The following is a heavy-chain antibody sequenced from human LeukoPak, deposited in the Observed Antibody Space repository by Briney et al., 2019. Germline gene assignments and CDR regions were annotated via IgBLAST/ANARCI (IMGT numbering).Heavy chain of an antibody. V-gene: IGHV1-2*02. Sequence: ASVKVSCKASGYTFTGYYMHWVRQAPGQGLEWMGWINPNSGGTNYAQKFQGRVTMTRDTSISTAYMELSRLGSDNTAVYYCARDSSGSYYPYWGQGTLVTVSS. D-gene: IGHD3-10*01. J-gene: IGHJ4*02. CDR3: ARDSSGSYYPY. CDR1: GYTFTGYY. CDR2: INPNSGGT.